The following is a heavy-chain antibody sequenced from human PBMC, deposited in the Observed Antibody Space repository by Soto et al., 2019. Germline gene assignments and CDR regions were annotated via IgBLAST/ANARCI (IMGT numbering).Heavy chain of an antibody. V-gene: IGHV4-39*07. J-gene: IGHJ5*02. CDR2: IYYDGNT. CDR3: ARYSPPKKSYDSNPGWFDP. Sequence: PSETLSLTCTVSGASVSSNTFYWGWIRQPPGRGLESIANIYYDGNTYYNPSLESRVTIPLDTSKNQFSLSLSSVTAADTAIYFCARYSPPKKSYDSNPGWFDPWGQGTLVTVSS. D-gene: IGHD3-22*01. CDR1: GASVSSNTFY.